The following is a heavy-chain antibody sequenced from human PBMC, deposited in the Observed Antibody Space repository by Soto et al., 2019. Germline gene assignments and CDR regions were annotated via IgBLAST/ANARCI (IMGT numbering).Heavy chain of an antibody. CDR3: ARSQGSRTSLEIYYYYYYGMDV. CDR1: GGTFSSYA. CDR2: IIPISETT. Sequence: QVQLVQSGAEVKKPGSSVKVSCKASGGTFSSYAISWVRQAPGQGLEWMRGIIPISETTNYAQKFQGRVKITADESKGTAYMALRSLRPEDTAVYYCARSQGSRTSLEIYYYYYYGMDVWGQATTVTVSS. V-gene: IGHV1-69*01. D-gene: IGHD2-2*01. J-gene: IGHJ6*02.